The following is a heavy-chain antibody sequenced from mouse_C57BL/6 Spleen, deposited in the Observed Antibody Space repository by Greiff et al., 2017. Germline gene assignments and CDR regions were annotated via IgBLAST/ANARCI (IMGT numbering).Heavy chain of an antibody. CDR1: GYTFTEYT. J-gene: IGHJ3*01. CDR2: FYPGSGSI. V-gene: IGHV1-62-2*01. Sequence: VHVKQSGAELVKPGASVKLSCKASGYTFTEYTIHWVKQRSGQGLEWIGWFYPGSGSIKYNEKFKGKFTLTADKSSSTVYMELSRWTTEGSAVYFCARHEERVYYDYDGAWFAYWGQGTLVTVSA. CDR3: ARHEERVYYDYDGAWFAY. D-gene: IGHD2-4*01.